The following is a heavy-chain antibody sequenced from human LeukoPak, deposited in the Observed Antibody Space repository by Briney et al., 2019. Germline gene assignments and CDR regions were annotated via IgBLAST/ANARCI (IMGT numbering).Heavy chain of an antibody. D-gene: IGHD3-10*01. CDR1: GYTFTGCD. V-gene: IGHV1-8*01. Sequence: ASVKVSCKASGYTFTGCDINWVRQATGQGLEWMGWMNPDTGDTGYAPNFQGRVAMTRDTSIDTAYMQLTGLTSHDTAIYYCTRGSLSGSSRDYWGQGTLVTVSS. J-gene: IGHJ4*02. CDR2: MNPDTGDT. CDR3: TRGSLSGSSRDY.